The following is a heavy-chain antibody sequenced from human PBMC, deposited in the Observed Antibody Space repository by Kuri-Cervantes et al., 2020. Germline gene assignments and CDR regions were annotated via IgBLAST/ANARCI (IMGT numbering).Heavy chain of an antibody. D-gene: IGHD2-2*01. V-gene: IGHV4-39*01. J-gene: IGHJ5*02. Sequence: SETLSLTCTVSGGSISSSSYYWGWIRQPPGKGLEWIGSIYYSGSTYYNPSLKSRVTISVDTSKNQFSLKLSSVTAADTAVYYCARMEYQLRHHTNWFDPWGQGTLVTVSS. CDR3: ARMEYQLRHHTNWFDP. CDR2: IYYSGST. CDR1: GGSISSSSYY.